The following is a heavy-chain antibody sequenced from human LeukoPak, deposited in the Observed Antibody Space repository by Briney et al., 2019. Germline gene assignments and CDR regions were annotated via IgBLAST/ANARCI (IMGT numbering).Heavy chain of an antibody. CDR3: ARDRVDHGVDY. Sequence: SETLSLTCTVSGGSISSGDYYWSWIRQPPGKGLEWIGYIYYSGSTYYNPSLKSRVTISVDTSKNQFSLKLSSVTAADTAVYYCARDRVDHGVDYWGQGTPVTVSS. J-gene: IGHJ4*02. V-gene: IGHV4-30-4*01. D-gene: IGHD3-10*01. CDR2: IYYSGST. CDR1: GGSISSGDYY.